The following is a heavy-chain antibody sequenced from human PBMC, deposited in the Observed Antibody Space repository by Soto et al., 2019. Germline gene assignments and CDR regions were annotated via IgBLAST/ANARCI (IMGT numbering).Heavy chain of an antibody. Sequence: GGSLRLSCAASGFTFSSYAMHWVRQAPGKGLEWVAVISYDGSNKYYADSVKGRFTISRDNSKNTLYLQMNSLRAEDTAVYYCAKVWIFGVELDSAFDIWGQGTMVTVSS. CDR1: GFTFSSYA. V-gene: IGHV3-30-3*01. CDR3: AKVWIFGVELDSAFDI. D-gene: IGHD3-3*01. CDR2: ISYDGSNK. J-gene: IGHJ3*02.